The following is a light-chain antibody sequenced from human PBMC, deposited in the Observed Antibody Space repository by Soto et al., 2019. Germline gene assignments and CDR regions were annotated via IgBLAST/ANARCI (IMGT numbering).Light chain of an antibody. CDR3: HQYGRSPWT. CDR1: QSVGSNY. CDR2: GAS. J-gene: IGKJ1*01. V-gene: IGKV3-20*01. Sequence: EIVLTQSPVTLSLSPGERATLSCRASQSVGSNYLAWYQQKPGQSPRLVIYGASNRATGIPDRFSGSGSGTDFTLTISKVEPEDFAVYYCHQYGRSPWTFGQGTKVEIK.